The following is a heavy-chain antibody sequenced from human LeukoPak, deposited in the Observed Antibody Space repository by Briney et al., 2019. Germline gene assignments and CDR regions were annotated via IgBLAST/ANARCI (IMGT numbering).Heavy chain of an antibody. Sequence: ASLKVSCKASGYTFSSYYIHWVRQAPGQGLEWMGLISPSGGSTNYAQKFQGRVTMTRDMSTSTVYMELSSLRSEDTAVYYCARDNPYYDFWSGYSYFDYWGQGTLVTVSS. V-gene: IGHV1-46*01. CDR3: ARDNPYYDFWSGYSYFDY. CDR1: GYTFSSYY. J-gene: IGHJ4*02. D-gene: IGHD3-3*01. CDR2: ISPSGGST.